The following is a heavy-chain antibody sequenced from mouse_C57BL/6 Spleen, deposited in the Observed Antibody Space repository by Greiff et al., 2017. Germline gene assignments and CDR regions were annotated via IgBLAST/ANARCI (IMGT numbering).Heavy chain of an antibody. D-gene: IGHD1-1*01. Sequence: EVKVVESGGGLVKPGGSLKLSCAASGFTFSDYGMHWVRQAPEKGLEWVAYISSGSSTIYYADTVKGRFTISRDNAKNTLFLQMTSLRSEDTAMYYCARGPHYYGSSHYFDYWGQGTTLTVSS. J-gene: IGHJ2*01. CDR3: ARGPHYYGSSHYFDY. CDR2: ISSGSSTI. CDR1: GFTFSDYG. V-gene: IGHV5-17*01.